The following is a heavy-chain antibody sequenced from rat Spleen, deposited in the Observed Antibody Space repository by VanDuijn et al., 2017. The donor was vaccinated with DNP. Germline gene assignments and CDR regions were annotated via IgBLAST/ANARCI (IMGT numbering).Heavy chain of an antibody. V-gene: IGHV5-22*01. J-gene: IGHJ2*01. D-gene: IGHD1-3*01. CDR3: ARRVLLLRVWDY. CDR2: ANYAGGST. Sequence: EVQLVESGGGLVQPGRSLKLSCAASGFTFSDYYMAWVRQTPTKGLEWVAYANYAGGSTYNGDSVKSRFTISRDNAKSTLYLQINSLRSEDMATYYCARRVLLLRVWDYWGQGVMVTVSS. CDR1: GFTFSDYY.